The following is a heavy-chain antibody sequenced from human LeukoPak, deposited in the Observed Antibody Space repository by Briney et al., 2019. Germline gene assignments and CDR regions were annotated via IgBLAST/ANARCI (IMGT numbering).Heavy chain of an antibody. Sequence: SVKVSCKXSGGTFSSYAISWVRQAPGQGLEWMGRIIPIFGTANYAQKFQGRVTITTDESTSTAYMELSSLRSEDTAVYYCARELTLQQWLVPGAFDIWGQGTMVTVSS. CDR1: GGTFSSYA. J-gene: IGHJ3*02. D-gene: IGHD6-19*01. CDR2: IIPIFGTA. CDR3: ARELTLQQWLVPGAFDI. V-gene: IGHV1-69*05.